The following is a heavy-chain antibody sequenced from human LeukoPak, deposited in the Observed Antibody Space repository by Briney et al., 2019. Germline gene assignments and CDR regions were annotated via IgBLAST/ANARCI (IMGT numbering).Heavy chain of an antibody. CDR2: ISSSGSTI. CDR1: GFTFSNYE. J-gene: IGHJ4*02. Sequence: SGGSLRLSCAASGFTFSNYEMNWVRQAPGKGLEWVSYISSSGSTIYYADSVKGRFTISRDNAKNSLYLQMNSLRAEDTAVYYCAQIYTYGSSQFDYWGQGTLVTLSS. D-gene: IGHD5-18*01. CDR3: AQIYTYGSSQFDY. V-gene: IGHV3-48*03.